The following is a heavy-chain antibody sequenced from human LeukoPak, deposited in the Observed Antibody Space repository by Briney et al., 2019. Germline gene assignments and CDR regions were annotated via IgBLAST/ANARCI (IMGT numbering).Heavy chain of an antibody. CDR3: ARAPLVFWSGYLGMDV. CDR1: GFTFSTYM. J-gene: IGHJ6*04. Sequence: PGGSLRLSCAVPGFTFSTYMMTWVRQAPGKGLEGVSYISDSSDSIYYGDSVKGRFTISRDNAKNSLYLQMNSLRAEDTAVYFCARAPLVFWSGYLGMDVWGKGTTVTVSS. D-gene: IGHD3-3*01. V-gene: IGHV3-48*04. CDR2: ISDSSDSI.